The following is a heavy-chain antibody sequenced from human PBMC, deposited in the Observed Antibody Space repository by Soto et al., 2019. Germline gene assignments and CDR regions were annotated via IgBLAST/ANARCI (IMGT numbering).Heavy chain of an antibody. CDR1: GGTFSSYA. CDR2: IIPIFGTA. CDR3: ARHESSGGDFDY. D-gene: IGHD6-6*01. V-gene: IGHV1-69*13. Sequence: ASVKVSCKASGGTFSSYAISWVRQAPGQGLEWMGGIIPIFGTANYAQKFQGRVTITADESTSTAYMELSSLRSEDTAVYYCARHESSGGDFDYWGQGTLVTVSS. J-gene: IGHJ4*02.